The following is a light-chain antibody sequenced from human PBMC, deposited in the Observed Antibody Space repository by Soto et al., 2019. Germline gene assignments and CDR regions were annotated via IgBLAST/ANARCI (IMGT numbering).Light chain of an antibody. CDR1: SSNIGRNT. CDR2: GNN. Sequence: QSVLTQPPSASGTPGQRVTISCSGSSSNIGRNTVNWYQQFPGTAPKLLIYGNNQRPSGVPDRFYGSKSGTSASLAISGLQSEDEADYYCAAWDDLLSGPVFGGGTKVTVL. CDR3: AAWDDLLSGPV. V-gene: IGLV1-44*01. J-gene: IGLJ3*02.